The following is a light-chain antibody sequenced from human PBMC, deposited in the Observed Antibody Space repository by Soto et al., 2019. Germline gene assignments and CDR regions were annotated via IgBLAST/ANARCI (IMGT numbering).Light chain of an antibody. CDR1: SSDVGRYNY. Sequence: QSALTQPPSASGSPGQSVTISCTGTSSDVGRYNYVSWYQQHPGKAPKLMISEVTKRPSGVPDRFSGSKSGNTASLTVSGLQAEDEADYYFSSYAGGNNLYVFGTGTKLTVL. CDR3: SSYAGGNNLYV. CDR2: EVT. J-gene: IGLJ1*01. V-gene: IGLV2-8*01.